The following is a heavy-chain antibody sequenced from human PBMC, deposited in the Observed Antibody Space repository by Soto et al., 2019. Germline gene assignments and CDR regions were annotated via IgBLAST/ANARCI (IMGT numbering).Heavy chain of an antibody. CDR2: ISSSSSYI. D-gene: IGHD2-21*01. CDR1: GFTFSSYS. CDR3: ARGKGGDYYFDY. V-gene: IGHV3-21*01. Sequence: ESGGGLVKPGGSLRLSCAASGFTFSSYSMNWVRQAPGKGLEWVSSISSSSSYIYYADSVKGRFTISRDNAKNSLYLQMNSLRAEDTAVYYCARGKGGDYYFDYWGQGTLVTVSS. J-gene: IGHJ4*02.